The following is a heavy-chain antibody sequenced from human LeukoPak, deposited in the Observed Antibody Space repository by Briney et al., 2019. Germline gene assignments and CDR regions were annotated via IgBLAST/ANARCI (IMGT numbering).Heavy chain of an antibody. CDR2: INPSGGST. Sequence: ASVKVSCKASGYTFTSYYMHWVRQDPGQGLEWMGIINPSGGSTSYAQKFQGRVTMTRDMSTSTVYMELSSLRSEDTAVYYCARDTPEDDFWSGSDYWGQGTLVTVSS. D-gene: IGHD3-3*01. V-gene: IGHV1-46*01. CDR1: GYTFTSYY. J-gene: IGHJ4*02. CDR3: ARDTPEDDFWSGSDY.